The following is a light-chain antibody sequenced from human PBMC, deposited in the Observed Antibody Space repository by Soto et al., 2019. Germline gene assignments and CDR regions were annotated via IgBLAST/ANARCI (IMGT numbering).Light chain of an antibody. CDR2: VAS. CDR1: QDISNY. Sequence: IQMTQSPSSLSASVGDRVTITCRASQDISNYLAWYQQKPGKVPKLLISVASTLQSGVPSRFSGSGSGTDFTLTISSLQPEDVATYYCQKSNSAPFTFGPGTKVDIK. CDR3: QKSNSAPFT. J-gene: IGKJ3*01. V-gene: IGKV1-27*01.